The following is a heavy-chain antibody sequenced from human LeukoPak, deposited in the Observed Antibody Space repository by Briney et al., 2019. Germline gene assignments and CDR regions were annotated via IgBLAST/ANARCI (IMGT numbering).Heavy chain of an antibody. D-gene: IGHD3-16*02. CDR3: ARRGQAGYLY. CDR2: INHSGST. Sequence: SETLSLTCAVYGGSFSDYYWSWIRQPPGKGLEWIGEINHSGSTNYNPSLKSQITISVDTSRNQFSLNLNSVTAADTAVYYCARRGQAGYLYWGQGTLVTVSS. J-gene: IGHJ4*02. CDR1: GGSFSDYY. V-gene: IGHV4-34*01.